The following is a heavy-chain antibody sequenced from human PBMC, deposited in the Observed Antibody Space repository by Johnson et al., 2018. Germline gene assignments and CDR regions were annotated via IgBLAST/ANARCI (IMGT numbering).Heavy chain of an antibody. D-gene: IGHD3-16*01. J-gene: IGHJ6*03. CDR2: INHSGST. CDR1: GGSFSGYY. CDR3: AKDTSYYYYYMDV. V-gene: IGHV4-34*01. Sequence: QVQLQQWGAGLLKASETLSLTCAVYGGSFSGYYWSWIRQPPGKGLEWIGEINHSGSTNYNPSLKSRVTIPVDTSKNQFSLKLSSVTAADTAVYYCAKDTSYYYYYMDVWGKGTTVTVSS.